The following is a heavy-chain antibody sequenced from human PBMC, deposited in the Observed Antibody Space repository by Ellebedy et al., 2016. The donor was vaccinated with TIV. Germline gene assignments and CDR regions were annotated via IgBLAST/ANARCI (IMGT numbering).Heavy chain of an antibody. J-gene: IGHJ5*02. CDR1: GDSISSSVYY. CDR3: ARHSTVTTIGT. D-gene: IGHD4-17*01. V-gene: IGHV4-39*01. Sequence: MPSETLSLTCTVSGDSISSSVYYWGWIRQPPGKGREWIGSFSQSGSTYYNPSLMSGVTISVDTSKNQFSLKLSSVTAADTAIFYCARHSTVTTIGTWGQGALVTVSS. CDR2: FSQSGST.